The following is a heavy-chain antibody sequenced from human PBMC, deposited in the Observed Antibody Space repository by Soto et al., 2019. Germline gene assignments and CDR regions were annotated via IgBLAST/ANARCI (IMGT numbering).Heavy chain of an antibody. CDR3: AKDRATYYHGSGTDY. V-gene: IGHV3-23*01. Sequence: SLRLSCAASGFTFSRSVMTWVRQTPGRGLEWVAAISGSGDDTYYADSVKGRFIVSRDNSKNTLFLQMNGLRAEDAALYFCAKDRATYYHGSGTDYWGQGTLVTVSS. J-gene: IGHJ4*02. D-gene: IGHD3-10*01. CDR2: ISGSGDDT. CDR1: GFTFSRSV.